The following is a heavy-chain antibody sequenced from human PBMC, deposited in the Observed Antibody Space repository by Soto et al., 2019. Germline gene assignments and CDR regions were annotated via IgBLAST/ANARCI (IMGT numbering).Heavy chain of an antibody. CDR2: IYYSGST. J-gene: IGHJ6*02. CDR3: AGTPEPRIYYYYYGMDV. Sequence: SETLSLTCTVSGGSISSYYWSWIRQPPGKGLEWIGYIYYSGSTNYNPSLKSRVTISVDTSKNQFSLKLSSVTAADTAVYYCAGTPEPRIYYYYYGMDVWGQGTTVTVSS. V-gene: IGHV4-59*01. CDR1: GGSISSYY.